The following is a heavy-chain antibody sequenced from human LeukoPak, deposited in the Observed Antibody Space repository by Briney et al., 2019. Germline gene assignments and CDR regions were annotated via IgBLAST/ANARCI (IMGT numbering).Heavy chain of an antibody. Sequence: GASVKVSCKASGYTFTGYYMHWVRQAPGQGLEWMGWINPNSGGTNYAQKFQGRVTMTRDTSISTAYMELSRLRSDDTAVYYCARGSHITMIVVVTTGLLDYWGQGTLVTVSS. V-gene: IGHV1-2*02. J-gene: IGHJ4*02. CDR3: ARGSHITMIVVVTTGLLDY. D-gene: IGHD3-22*01. CDR2: INPNSGGT. CDR1: GYTFTGYY.